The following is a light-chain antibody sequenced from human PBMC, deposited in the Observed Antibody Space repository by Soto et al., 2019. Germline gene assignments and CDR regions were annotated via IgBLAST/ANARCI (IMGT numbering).Light chain of an antibody. CDR3: MHPLQTGVT. J-gene: IGKJ3*01. CDR2: LGS. Sequence: DIVMTQSPLSLPVTPGEPASISCRSSQSLLHSNGYNYLDWYLQKPGQSPQLLIYLGSNRASGVTDRFSGSGSGTDFTLKISRVEAEDVGIYYCMHPLQTGVTFGPGTKVHIK. V-gene: IGKV2-28*01. CDR1: QSLLHSNGYNY.